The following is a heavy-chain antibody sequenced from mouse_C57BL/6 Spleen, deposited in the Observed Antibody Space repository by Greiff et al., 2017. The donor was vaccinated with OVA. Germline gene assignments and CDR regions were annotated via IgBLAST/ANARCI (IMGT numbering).Heavy chain of an antibody. CDR3: ARDYYGSSYDD. D-gene: IGHD1-1*01. V-gene: IGHV1-69*01. Sequence: VQLQQPGAELVMPGASVKLSCKASGYTFTSYWMHWVKQRPGQGLEWIGEIDPSDSYTNYNQKFKGKSTLTVDKSSSTAYMQRSSLTSEDSAVYYCARDYYGSSYDDWGQGTTLTVSS. CDR2: IDPSDSYT. J-gene: IGHJ2*01. CDR1: GYTFTSYW.